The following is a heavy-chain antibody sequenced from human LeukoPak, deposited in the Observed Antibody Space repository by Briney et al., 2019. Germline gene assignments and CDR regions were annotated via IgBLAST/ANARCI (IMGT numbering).Heavy chain of an antibody. CDR1: GYSISSGYY. Sequence: SETLSLTCTVSGYSISSGYYWGWVRQPPGKGLEWIANLYHSGSTYYNPSLKSRVTILVDTSKNQFSLKLSSVTAADTAVYYCARLRYYGSGSYPMTGNWFDPWGQGTQVTVSS. D-gene: IGHD3-10*01. CDR2: LYHSGST. CDR3: ARLRYYGSGSYPMTGNWFDP. V-gene: IGHV4-38-2*02. J-gene: IGHJ5*02.